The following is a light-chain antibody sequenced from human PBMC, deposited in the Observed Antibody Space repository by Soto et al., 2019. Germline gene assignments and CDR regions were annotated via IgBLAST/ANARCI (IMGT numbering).Light chain of an antibody. V-gene: IGKV1-9*01. J-gene: IGKJ5*01. Sequence: DIQLTQSPSFLSASVGDRVTITCRASQDINTYLAWYQQKPGKAPKLLIFAASTLHNGVPSRLSGSGSGTEFTVTITSLQPEDFATYYCQQRKSYPITFGQGTRLEIK. CDR2: AAS. CDR1: QDINTY. CDR3: QQRKSYPIT.